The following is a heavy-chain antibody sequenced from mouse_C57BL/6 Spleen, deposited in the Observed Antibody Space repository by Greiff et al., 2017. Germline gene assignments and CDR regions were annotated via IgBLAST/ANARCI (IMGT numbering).Heavy chain of an antibody. Sequence: VKLQQSGPELVKPGASVKISCKASGYTFTDYYMNWVKQSHGKSLEWIGDINPNNGGTSYNQKFKGKATLTVDKSTSTAYLELRSLTSEDSAVYNCARGGPLTPYYFDDWGQGTTLTVSS. CDR2: INPNNGGT. CDR3: ARGGPLTPYYFDD. J-gene: IGHJ2*01. CDR1: GYTFTDYY. D-gene: IGHD6-1*01. V-gene: IGHV1-26*01.